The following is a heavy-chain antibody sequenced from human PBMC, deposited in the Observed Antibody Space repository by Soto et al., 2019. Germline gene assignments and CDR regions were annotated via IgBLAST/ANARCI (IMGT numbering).Heavy chain of an antibody. Sequence: PSETLSLTCTVSGDSLTSHSYYWTWVRQPPGKGLEWIGNIYYTGNANYNPSLTGRVTLSVDTSRNQFSLRLTSLTTPDTGVYYCARVSYYEPNDYPLIGYFDYWGQGTPVTVSS. D-gene: IGHD3-16*01. CDR3: ARVSYYEPNDYPLIGYFDY. CDR1: GDSLTSHSYY. CDR2: IYYTGNA. J-gene: IGHJ4*02. V-gene: IGHV4-61*01.